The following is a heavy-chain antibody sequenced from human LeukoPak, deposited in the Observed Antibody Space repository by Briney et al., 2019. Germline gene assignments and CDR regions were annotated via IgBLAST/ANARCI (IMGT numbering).Heavy chain of an antibody. J-gene: IGHJ6*03. CDR1: GYTFTSYY. D-gene: IGHD2-15*01. Sequence: ASVKVSCKASGYTFTSYYMHWVRQAPGQGLEWMGIINPSGGSTSYAQKFQGRVTITRDTSTSTVYMELSSLRSEDTAVYYCARDLDCSGGSCYVHYMDVWGKGTTVTVSS. CDR3: ARDLDCSGGSCYVHYMDV. V-gene: IGHV1-46*01. CDR2: INPSGGST.